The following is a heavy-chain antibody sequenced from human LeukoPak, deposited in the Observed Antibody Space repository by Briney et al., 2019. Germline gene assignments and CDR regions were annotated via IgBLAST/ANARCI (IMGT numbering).Heavy chain of an antibody. CDR2: INPNSGGT. CDR1: GYTFTTYY. CDR3: ARWMATVTTPDY. D-gene: IGHD4-11*01. J-gene: IGHJ4*02. V-gene: IGHV1-2*02. Sequence: ASVKVSCKGSGYTFTTYYITWVRQAPGQGLEWMGWINPNSGGTNYAQKFQGRVTMTRDTSISTAYMELSRLRSDDTAVYYCARWMATVTTPDYWGQGTLVAVSS.